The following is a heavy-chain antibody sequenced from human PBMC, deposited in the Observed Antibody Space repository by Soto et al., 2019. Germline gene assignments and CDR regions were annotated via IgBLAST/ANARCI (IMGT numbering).Heavy chain of an antibody. D-gene: IGHD2-2*01. J-gene: IGHJ5*02. Sequence: QVQLQQWGAGLLKPSETLSLTCAVYGGSFSGYYWSWIRQPPGKGLAWIGEINHSGSTNYNPSLKSRVTISGDTSKNQFPLKLSSVTAADTAVYYCERGSPLVQGVWFDPWGQGTLVTVSS. CDR3: ERGSPLVQGVWFDP. V-gene: IGHV4-34*01. CDR2: INHSGST. CDR1: GGSFSGYY.